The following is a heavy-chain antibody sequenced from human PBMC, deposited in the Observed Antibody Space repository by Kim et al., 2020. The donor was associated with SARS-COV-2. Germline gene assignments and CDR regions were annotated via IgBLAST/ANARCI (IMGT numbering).Heavy chain of an antibody. V-gene: IGHV4-34*01. CDR3: ARGREWLVHDNWFDP. Sequence: SETLSLTCAVYGGSFSGYYWSWIRQPPGKGLEWIGEINHSGSTNYNPSLKSRVTISVDTYKNQFSLKLSSVTAADTAVYYCARGREWLVHDNWFDPWGQGTLVTVSS. CDR1: GGSFSGYY. CDR2: INHSGST. J-gene: IGHJ5*02. D-gene: IGHD6-19*01.